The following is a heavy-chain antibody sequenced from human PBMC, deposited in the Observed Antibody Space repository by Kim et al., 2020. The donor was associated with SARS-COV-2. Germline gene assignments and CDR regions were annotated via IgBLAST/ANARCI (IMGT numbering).Heavy chain of an antibody. D-gene: IGHD1-1*01. Sequence: GGSLRLSCAASGFTFSSYAMSWVRHAPGKGLEWVSAISGSGGSTYYADSVNGRFTISRDNSKNTLYLQMNSLRAEDTAVYYCATSKGLQPDAFDIWGQGTMVTVSS. J-gene: IGHJ3*02. CDR3: ATSKGLQPDAFDI. CDR2: ISGSGGST. V-gene: IGHV3-23*01. CDR1: GFTFSSYA.